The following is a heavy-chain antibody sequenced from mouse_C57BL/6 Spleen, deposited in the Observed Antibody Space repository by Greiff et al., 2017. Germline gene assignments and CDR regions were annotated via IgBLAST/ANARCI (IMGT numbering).Heavy chain of an antibody. CDR2: ISDGGSYT. CDR1: GFTFSSYA. Sequence: EVKLVESGGGLVKPGGSLKLSCAASGFTFSSYAMSWVRQTPEKRLEWVATISDGGSYTYYPDNVKGRFTISRDNAKNNLYLQMSHLKSEDTAMYYCARDPYRGFYFDYWGQGTTLTVSS. D-gene: IGHD3-1*01. CDR3: ARDPYRGFYFDY. V-gene: IGHV5-4*01. J-gene: IGHJ2*01.